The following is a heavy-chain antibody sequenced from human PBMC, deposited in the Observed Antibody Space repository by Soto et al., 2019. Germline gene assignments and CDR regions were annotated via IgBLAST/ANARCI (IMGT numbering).Heavy chain of an antibody. CDR2: VSSRSDI. D-gene: IGHD2-2*02. Sequence: PGGSLRLSCVGSGFTFSTYSINWVRQAPGKGLEWVSSVSSRSDIYYADSVRGRFTISRDNAKNSVSLQMNSLRAEDTAVYYCAREYTAWPLAYGLDVWGQGTTVTVSS. CDR1: GFTFSTYS. V-gene: IGHV3-21*01. J-gene: IGHJ6*02. CDR3: AREYTAWPLAYGLDV.